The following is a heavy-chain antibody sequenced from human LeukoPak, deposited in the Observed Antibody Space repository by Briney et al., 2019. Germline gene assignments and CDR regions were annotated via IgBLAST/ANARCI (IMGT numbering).Heavy chain of an antibody. D-gene: IGHD5-18*01. CDR3: ARDLSGIAGYTYGRGIDY. CDR1: GFTFSSYE. Sequence: PGGSLRLSCAASGFTFSSYEMNWVRQAPGKGLEWVSYISSSGSTIYYADSVKGRFTISRDNAKTSLYPQMNSLRAEDTAVYYCARDLSGIAGYTYGRGIDYWGQGTLVTVSS. V-gene: IGHV3-48*03. CDR2: ISSSGSTI. J-gene: IGHJ4*02.